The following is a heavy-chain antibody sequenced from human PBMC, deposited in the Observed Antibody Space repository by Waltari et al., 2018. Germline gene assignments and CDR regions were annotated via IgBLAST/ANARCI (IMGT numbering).Heavy chain of an antibody. D-gene: IGHD2-15*01. J-gene: IGHJ4*02. CDR2: IYYSGST. Sequence: QVQLQESGPGLVRPSETLSLTCTVSGDSINTYYWSWIRQPPGRGLEWIGYIYYSGSTNYNPSLKSRVTISVDTSKNQFSLRLSSVTAADTAVYYCATGSGNCPDSWGQGTLVTVSS. CDR3: ATGSGNCPDS. V-gene: IGHV4-59*01. CDR1: GDSINTYY.